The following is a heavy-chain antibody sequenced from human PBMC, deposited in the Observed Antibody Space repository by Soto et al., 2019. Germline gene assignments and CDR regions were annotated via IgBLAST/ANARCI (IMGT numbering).Heavy chain of an antibody. D-gene: IGHD3-10*01. V-gene: IGHV3-48*01. CDR3: ARGASGRFYFEY. CDR1: GFTFSTHN. Sequence: GGSLRLSCEGSGFTFSTHNMNWVRQAPGKGLEWVSYISSNSSTIYYADSVKGRFTISRDNDKNTLYLQINSLRAEDTAVYYCARGASGRFYFEYWGQGTLVTVSS. J-gene: IGHJ4*02. CDR2: ISSNSSTI.